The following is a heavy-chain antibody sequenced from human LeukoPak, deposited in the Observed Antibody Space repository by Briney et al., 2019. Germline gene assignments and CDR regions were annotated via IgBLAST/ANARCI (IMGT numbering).Heavy chain of an antibody. CDR2: IYYSGST. CDR3: ARANTWIQLFDY. CDR1: GDSISSYY. J-gene: IGHJ4*02. V-gene: IGHV4-59*01. D-gene: IGHD5-18*01. Sequence: SETLSLTCTVSGDSISSYYWNWIRQPPGKGLEWIGYIYYSGSTNYNPSLKSRVTISVDTSKNQFSLKLNSVTAADTAVYYCARANTWIQLFDYWGQGTLVTVSS.